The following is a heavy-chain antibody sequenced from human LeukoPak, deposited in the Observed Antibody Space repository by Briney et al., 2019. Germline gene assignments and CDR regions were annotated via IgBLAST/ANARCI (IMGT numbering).Heavy chain of an antibody. Sequence: GGSLRLSCETSGFTFSKHALNWVRQAPGKGLVWVSRINTDGTNTGYADSVKGRFTISRDNAKNTLYLQMNSLRAEDTAVYYCASLVVVRRADAFDIWGQGTMVTVSS. CDR1: GFTFSKHA. CDR2: INTDGTNT. CDR3: ASLVVVRRADAFDI. D-gene: IGHD3-22*01. J-gene: IGHJ3*02. V-gene: IGHV3-74*01.